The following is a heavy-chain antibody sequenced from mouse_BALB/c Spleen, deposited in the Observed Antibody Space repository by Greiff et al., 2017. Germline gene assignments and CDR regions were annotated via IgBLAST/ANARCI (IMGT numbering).Heavy chain of an antibody. CDR1: GYTFSSYW. Sequence: VQLVESGAELMKPGASVKISCKATGYTFSSYWIEWVKQRPGHGLEWIGEILPGSGSTNYNEKFKGKATFTADTSSNTAYMQLSSLTSEDSAVYYCASDRAWFAYWGQGTLVTVSA. J-gene: IGHJ3*01. CDR2: ILPGSGST. V-gene: IGHV1-9*01. CDR3: ASDRAWFAY.